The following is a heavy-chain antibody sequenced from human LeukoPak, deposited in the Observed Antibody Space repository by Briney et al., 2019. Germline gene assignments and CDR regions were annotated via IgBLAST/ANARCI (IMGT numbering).Heavy chain of an antibody. CDR3: ARSPSSETRITIFGVVIGSFDY. V-gene: IGHV4-59*08. CDR1: GGSISSYY. CDR2: IYYSGST. D-gene: IGHD3-3*01. J-gene: IGHJ4*02. Sequence: SETLSLTCAVYGGSISSYYWSWIRQPPGKGLEWIGYIYYSGSTNYNPSLKSRVTISVDTSKNQFSLKLSSVTAADTAVYYCARSPSSETRITIFGVVIGSFDYWGQGTLVTVSS.